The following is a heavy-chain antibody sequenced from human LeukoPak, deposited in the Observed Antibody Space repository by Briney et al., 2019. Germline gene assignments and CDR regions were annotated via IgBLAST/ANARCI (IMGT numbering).Heavy chain of an antibody. CDR3: ARPSSGSYYVSFDY. CDR1: GYTFTSSG. D-gene: IGHD1-26*01. J-gene: IGHJ4*02. Sequence: ASVKVSCKASGYTFTSSGINWVRQAPGQGLEWMAWISTDNGNANYAQKLQGRVTMTTDTSTSTAYMELRSLRSDDTAVYYCARPSSGSYYVSFDYWGQGTLVTVSS. V-gene: IGHV1-18*01. CDR2: ISTDNGNA.